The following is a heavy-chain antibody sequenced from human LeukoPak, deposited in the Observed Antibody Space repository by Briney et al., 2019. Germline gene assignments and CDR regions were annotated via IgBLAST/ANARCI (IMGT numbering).Heavy chain of an antibody. J-gene: IGHJ5*02. D-gene: IGHD3-22*01. CDR1: GFPFSHA. Sequence: PGGSLRLSCLAYGFPFSHAMNGVHQAPGKGLEWVSVITGSGDSTYSADSVKGRFTISRDNSKNTLYLQMNNLRAADTAVYYCAGDSSGNYFKWFDPWGQGTLVTVSS. CDR2: ITGSGDST. V-gene: IGHV3-23*01. CDR3: AGDSSGNYFKWFDP.